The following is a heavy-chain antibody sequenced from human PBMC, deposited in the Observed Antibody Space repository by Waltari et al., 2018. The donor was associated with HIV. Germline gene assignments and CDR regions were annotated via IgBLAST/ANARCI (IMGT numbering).Heavy chain of an antibody. CDR1: GAYFGDYY. CDR2: INHSGNT. V-gene: IGHV4-34*01. J-gene: IGHJ4*02. CDR3: ARGFHYDRTPLPFDY. Sequence: QVQLQQWGAGLLKPSETLSLTCAVYGAYFGDYYWTWFRQPPGKGLEWIGEINHSGNTNCNPSLKSRVTLSVDTSKNQFSLNLTSVTAADTAVYFCARGFHYDRTPLPFDYWGRGTPVTVSP. D-gene: IGHD3-22*01.